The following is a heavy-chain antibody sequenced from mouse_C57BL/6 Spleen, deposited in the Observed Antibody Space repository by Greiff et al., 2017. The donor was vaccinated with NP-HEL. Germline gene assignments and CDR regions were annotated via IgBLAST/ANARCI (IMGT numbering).Heavy chain of an antibody. J-gene: IGHJ4*01. CDR1: GYAFSSSW. CDR2: IYPGDGDT. V-gene: IGHV1-82*01. Sequence: VQLQQSGPELVKPGASVKISCKASGYAFSSSWMNWVKQRPGKGLEWIGRIYPGDGDTNYNGKFKGKATLTADKSSSTAYMQLSSLTSEDSAVYFCARLGGWGAMDYWGQGTSVTVSS. CDR3: ARLGGWGAMDY. D-gene: IGHD1-1*02.